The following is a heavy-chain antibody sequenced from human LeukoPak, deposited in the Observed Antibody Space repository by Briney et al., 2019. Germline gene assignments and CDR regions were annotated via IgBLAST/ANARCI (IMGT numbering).Heavy chain of an antibody. Sequence: PGGSLRLSCAASGFTFSSYSMNWARQAPGKGLEWVSYISSSSSTIYYADSVKGRFTISRDNAKNSLYLQMNSLRAEDTAVYYCARDPAAAGTGYWGQGTLVTVSS. CDR2: ISSSSSTI. CDR3: ARDPAAAGTGY. J-gene: IGHJ4*02. V-gene: IGHV3-48*01. D-gene: IGHD6-13*01. CDR1: GFTFSSYS.